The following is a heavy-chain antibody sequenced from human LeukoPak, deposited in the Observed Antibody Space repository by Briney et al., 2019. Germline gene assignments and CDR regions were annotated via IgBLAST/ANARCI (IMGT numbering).Heavy chain of an antibody. J-gene: IGHJ4*02. CDR1: GFTFSDYD. CDR2: ISGLSSHI. V-gene: IGHV3-21*01. CDR3: GRAFPPLRTSSAGDL. Sequence: PGESLRPSCSASGFTFSDYDMTWVRQAPGKGLEWVSSISGLSSHIYYGDSVKGRFSISRDNAKNSLYLQMNSLGAEDTAVYYCGRAFPPLRTSSAGDLWGQGTLVTVSS. D-gene: IGHD3-16*01.